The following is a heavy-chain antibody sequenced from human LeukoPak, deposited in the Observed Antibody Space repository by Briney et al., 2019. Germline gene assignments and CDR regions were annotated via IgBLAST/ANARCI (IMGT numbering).Heavy chain of an antibody. D-gene: IGHD4-17*01. CDR3: ARDDESTADYGDYYYGMDV. J-gene: IGHJ6*02. Sequence: SVKVSCKASGGTFSSYAISWVRQAPGQGLEWMGGIIPIFGTANYAQKFQGRVTITADESTSTAYMELSSLRSEDTAVYYCARDDESTADYGDYYYGMDVWGQGTTVTVS. V-gene: IGHV1-69*01. CDR1: GGTFSSYA. CDR2: IIPIFGTA.